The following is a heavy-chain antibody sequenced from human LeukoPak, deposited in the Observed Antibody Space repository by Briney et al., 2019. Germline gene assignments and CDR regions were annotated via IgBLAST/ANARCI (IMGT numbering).Heavy chain of an antibody. V-gene: IGHV1-69*05. Sequence: GGSAKVSCKASGGTFSSYAISWVRQAPGQGLEWMGGIIPIFGTANYAQKLQGRVTITTDESTSTAYMELSSLRSEDTAVYYCARDIAAAGPFDYWGQGTLVTVSS. CDR1: GGTFSSYA. CDR3: ARDIAAAGPFDY. J-gene: IGHJ4*02. CDR2: IIPIFGTA. D-gene: IGHD6-13*01.